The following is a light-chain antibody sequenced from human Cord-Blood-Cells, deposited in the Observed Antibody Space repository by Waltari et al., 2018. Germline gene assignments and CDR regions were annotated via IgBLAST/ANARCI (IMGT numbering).Light chain of an antibody. J-gene: IGKJ1*01. V-gene: IGKV3-15*01. CDR2: GAS. CDR1: QSVSSN. Sequence: EIVMTQSPATMSVSPGERATLSCRASQSVSSNLAWYQQKPGQAPRLLIYGASTRATGIPARFSGRGSGTEFTLTISSLQSEDCAVYYCPQYNNWPPWTFGQGTKVEIK. CDR3: PQYNNWPPWT.